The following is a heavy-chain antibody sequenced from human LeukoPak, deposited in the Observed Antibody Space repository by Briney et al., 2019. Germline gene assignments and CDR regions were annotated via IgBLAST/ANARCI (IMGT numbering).Heavy chain of an antibody. Sequence: ASVKVSCKASGYTFTSYAMHWVRQAPGQRLEWMGWINAGNGNTKYSQKFQGRVAITRDTSITTAYMELSSLKSDDTAVYYCARVRGNFRYFADYWGQGTLVTVSS. CDR1: GYTFTSYA. CDR3: ARVRGNFRYFADY. V-gene: IGHV1-3*01. CDR2: INAGNGNT. D-gene: IGHD3-16*02. J-gene: IGHJ4*02.